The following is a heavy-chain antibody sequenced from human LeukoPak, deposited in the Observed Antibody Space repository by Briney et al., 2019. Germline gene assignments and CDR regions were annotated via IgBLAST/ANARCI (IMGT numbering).Heavy chain of an antibody. CDR3: ATDRGGGVGARGY. J-gene: IGHJ4*02. V-gene: IGHV3-7*01. CDR1: GFTFSNYW. D-gene: IGHD1-26*01. CDR2: IKEDGSEK. Sequence: GGSLRLSCEASGFTFSNYWMSWVRQAPGKGLEWVANIKEDGSEKNYVDSVKGRFTISRDDAKNSLYLEMRSLRAEDTAVYYCATDRGGGVGARGYWGQGTLVTVSS.